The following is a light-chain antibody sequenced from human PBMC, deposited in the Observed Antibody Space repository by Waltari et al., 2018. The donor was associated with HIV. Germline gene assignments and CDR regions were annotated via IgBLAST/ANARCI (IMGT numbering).Light chain of an antibody. CDR1: RSLSGW. Sequence: DIQMTQSPSTLSASVGDRVTISCRASRSLSGWLAWYQQKPGRAPKRLIFQTSNLQNGVPSRFSGSVSGTEFTLTNSSLQPDDFATYYCQEYASFSRTFGQGTKVEVK. CDR3: QEYASFSRT. CDR2: QTS. J-gene: IGKJ1*01. V-gene: IGKV1-5*03.